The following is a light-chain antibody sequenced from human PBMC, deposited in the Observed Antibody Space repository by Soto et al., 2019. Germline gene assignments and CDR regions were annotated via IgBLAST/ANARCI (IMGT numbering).Light chain of an antibody. J-gene: IGKJ2*01. Sequence: EIVLTQSPVTLSVSPGERATLSCRASQSVGGDLAWYQEIHGQPPRLLIYGAATSATGVAARFSGRGSGTEFTLTVDSLQSEDLAIYYCQQYYAWPRTFGQGTKLEI. CDR1: QSVGGD. CDR3: QQYYAWPRT. V-gene: IGKV3-15*01. CDR2: GAA.